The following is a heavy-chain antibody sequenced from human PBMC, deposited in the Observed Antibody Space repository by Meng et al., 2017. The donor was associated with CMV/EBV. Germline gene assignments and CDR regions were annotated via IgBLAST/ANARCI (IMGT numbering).Heavy chain of an antibody. D-gene: IGHD6-19*01. CDR3: ARARRGWYNGQNYYYYGMDV. CDR1: GGSIISYY. J-gene: IGHJ6*02. Sequence: GSLRLSCTVSGGSIISYYWSWIRQPPGKGLEWIGYIYYSVSTNYNPALKSRVTISVDTSKNQFSLKLSSVTAADTAVYYCARARRGWYNGQNYYYYGMDVWGQGTTVTVSS. CDR2: IYYSVST. V-gene: IGHV4-59*01.